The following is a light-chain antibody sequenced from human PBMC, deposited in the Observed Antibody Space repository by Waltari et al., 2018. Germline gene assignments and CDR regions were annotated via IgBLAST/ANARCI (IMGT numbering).Light chain of an antibody. J-gene: IGLJ2*01. CDR3: HVWDSSSDQQE. V-gene: IGLV3-21*04. Sequence: SYLLTQPPPESVAPGKAATITCRGTTTGSKSVHWDQQKPGQAPVLVINYDTDRPSGIPERISGSNSGNTATLTISRVEAGDEADYYCHVWDSSSDQQEFGGGTKLTVL. CDR2: YDT. CDR1: TTGSKS.